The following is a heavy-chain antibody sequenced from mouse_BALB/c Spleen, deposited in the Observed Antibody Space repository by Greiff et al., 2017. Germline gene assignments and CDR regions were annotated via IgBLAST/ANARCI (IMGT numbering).Heavy chain of an antibody. CDR3: ARSGYEGYFDV. CDR1: GYSITSDYA. V-gene: IGHV3-2*02. CDR2: ISYSGST. J-gene: IGHJ1*01. Sequence: EVKLMESGPGLVKPSQSLSLTCTVTGYSITSDYAWNWIRQFPGNKLEWMGYISYSGSTSYNPSLKSRISITRDTSKNQFFLQLNSVTTEDTATYYCARSGYEGYFDVWGAGTTVTVSS. D-gene: IGHD2-2*01.